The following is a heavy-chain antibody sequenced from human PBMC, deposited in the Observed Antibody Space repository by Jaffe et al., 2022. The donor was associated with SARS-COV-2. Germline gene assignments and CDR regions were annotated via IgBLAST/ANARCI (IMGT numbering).Heavy chain of an antibody. D-gene: IGHD4-17*01. CDR2: ISSSSSYT. V-gene: IGHV3-11*06. J-gene: IGHJ6*02. CDR1: GFTFSDYY. Sequence: QVQLVESGGGLVKPGGSLRLSCAASGFTFSDYYMSWIRQAPGKGLEWVSYISSSSSYTNYADSVKGRFTISRDNAKNSLYLQMNSLRAEDTAIYYCARGLMTSVTQSYYGMDVWGQGTTVTVSS. CDR3: ARGLMTSVTQSYYGMDV.